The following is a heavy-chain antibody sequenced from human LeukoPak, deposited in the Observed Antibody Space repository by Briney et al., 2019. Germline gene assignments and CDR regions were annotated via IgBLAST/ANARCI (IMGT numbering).Heavy chain of an antibody. CDR3: AKDLAVAGLFDY. CDR2: ISASGSNT. D-gene: IGHD6-19*01. CDR1: GFPFSTYA. V-gene: IGHV3-23*01. Sequence: TGGSLRLSCAASGFPFSTYAMTWVRQAPGKGLEWVSAISASGSNTYYADSVKGRFTISRDNSKNTLYLQMNSLRAEDTAVYYCAKDLAVAGLFDYWGQGTLVTVSS. J-gene: IGHJ4*02.